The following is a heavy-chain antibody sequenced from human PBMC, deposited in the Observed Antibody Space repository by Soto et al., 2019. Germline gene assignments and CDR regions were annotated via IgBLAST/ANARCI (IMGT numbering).Heavy chain of an antibody. J-gene: IGHJ4*02. D-gene: IGHD3-3*01. CDR1: GFTFSNAW. V-gene: IGHV3-15*01. Sequence: EVQLVESGGGLVKPGGSLRLSCAASGFTFSNAWMSWVRQAPGKGLEWVGRIKSKTDGGTTDYAAPVKGRFTISRDDSKNTLYLQMNSLKTEDTAVYYCTTDHHWYYDFWSGYYLWGQGTLVTVSS. CDR2: IKSKTDGGTT. CDR3: TTDHHWYYDFWSGYYL.